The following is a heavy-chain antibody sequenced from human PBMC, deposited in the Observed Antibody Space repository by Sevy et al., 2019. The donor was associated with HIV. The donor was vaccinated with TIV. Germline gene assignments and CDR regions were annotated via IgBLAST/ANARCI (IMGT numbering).Heavy chain of an antibody. CDR1: GFIFSNYN. CDR3: ARKMDLLGPDY. Sequence: GGSLRLSCAGSGFIFSNYNMKWVRQAPGKGLEWVSAISSNSNDIYYADSVKGRFTISRDNVKNSLYLQMNSLRAEDTAVHYCARKMDLLGPDYWGQGTLVTVSS. J-gene: IGHJ4*02. V-gene: IGHV3-21*01. CDR2: ISSNSNDI. D-gene: IGHD2-2*01.